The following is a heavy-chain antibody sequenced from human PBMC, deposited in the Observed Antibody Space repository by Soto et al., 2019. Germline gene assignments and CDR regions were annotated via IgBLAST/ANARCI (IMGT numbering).Heavy chain of an antibody. V-gene: IGHV3-23*01. CDR2: ISGGGDTT. CDR1: GFTFNNYA. Sequence: EVQLLESGGGLVQPEGSLRLSCAASGFTFNNYAMTWVRQAPGKGLEWVSAISGGGDTTSYADSVKGRFTVSRDGSKNTLYLQMSSPRAEDTALYYCTKGRGGSGSLTPRVDFWGQGTLVTVSS. CDR3: TKGRGGSGSLTPRVDF. D-gene: IGHD3-10*01. J-gene: IGHJ4*02.